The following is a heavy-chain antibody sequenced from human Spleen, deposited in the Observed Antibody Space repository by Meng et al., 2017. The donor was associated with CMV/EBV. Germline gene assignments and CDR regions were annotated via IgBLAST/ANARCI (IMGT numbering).Heavy chain of an antibody. D-gene: IGHD1-26*01. V-gene: IGHV3-30*02. J-gene: IGHJ3*02. CDR1: GFTFSSYG. CDR2: IRYDGSNK. CDR3: ARAIVGATRLIGDAFDI. Sequence: LSLTCAASGFTFSSYGMHWVRQAPGKGLEWVAFIRYDGSNKYYADSVKGRFTISRDNSKNTLYLQMNSLRAEDTAVYYCARAIVGATRLIGDAFDIWGQGTMVTVSS.